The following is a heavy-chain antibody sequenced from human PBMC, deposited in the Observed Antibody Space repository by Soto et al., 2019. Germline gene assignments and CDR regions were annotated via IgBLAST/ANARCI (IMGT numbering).Heavy chain of an antibody. V-gene: IGHV1-2*04. CDR2: INPNSGGT. Sequence: GASVKVSCKASGYTFAGNYMHWVRQAPGQGLEWMGWINPNSGGTNYAQKFQGWVTMTRDTSISTAYMELSRLRSDDTAVYYCARAPYSSGWYWEYFDYWGQGTLVTVSS. CDR3: ARAPYSSGWYWEYFDY. CDR1: GYTFAGNY. D-gene: IGHD6-19*01. J-gene: IGHJ4*02.